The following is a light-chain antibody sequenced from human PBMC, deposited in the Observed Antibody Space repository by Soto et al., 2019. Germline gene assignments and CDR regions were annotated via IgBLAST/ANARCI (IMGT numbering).Light chain of an antibody. J-gene: IGKJ1*01. Sequence: IVMTQSPGTLSVSPGERATLYCRASRGISSNLAWYQQKPGQAPRLLIYGASTRATGIPARFSGSGSGTEFTLTISSLQSEDFAVYYCHQYNNWPPWTFGQGTKVDVK. V-gene: IGKV3-15*01. CDR3: HQYNNWPPWT. CDR2: GAS. CDR1: RGISSN.